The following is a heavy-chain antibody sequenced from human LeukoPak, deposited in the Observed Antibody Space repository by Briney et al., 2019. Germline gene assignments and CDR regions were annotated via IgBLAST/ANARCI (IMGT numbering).Heavy chain of an antibody. J-gene: IGHJ4*02. CDR3: ARGDVRKYYYDSSGYYKFDY. Sequence: SETPSLTCAVYGGSFSGYYWSWIRQPPGKGLEWIGEINHSGSTNYNPSLKSRVTISVDTSKNQFSLKLSSVTAADTAVYYCARGDVRKYYYDSSGYYKFDYWGQGTLVTVSS. V-gene: IGHV4-34*01. D-gene: IGHD3-22*01. CDR1: GGSFSGYY. CDR2: INHSGST.